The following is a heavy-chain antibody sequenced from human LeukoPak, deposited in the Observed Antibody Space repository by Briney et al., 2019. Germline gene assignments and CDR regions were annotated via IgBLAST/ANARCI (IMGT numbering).Heavy chain of an antibody. J-gene: IGHJ3*02. V-gene: IGHV3-21*01. Sequence: GGSLRLSCAASGFTFSSYSMNWVRQAPGKGLEWVSSISSSSSYIYYADSVKGRFTISRDDAKNSLYLQMNSLRAEDTAVYYCARPPFGYSYGEGAFDIWGQGTMVTVSS. CDR2: ISSSSSYI. D-gene: IGHD5-18*01. CDR1: GFTFSSYS. CDR3: ARPPFGYSYGEGAFDI.